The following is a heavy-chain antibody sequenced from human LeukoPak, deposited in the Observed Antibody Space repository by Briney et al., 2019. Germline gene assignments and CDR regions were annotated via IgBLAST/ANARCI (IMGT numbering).Heavy chain of an antibody. Sequence: GGSLRLSCAASGFTFSSYWMTWVRQAPGKGLEWVANIKQDGSEKYYVDSVKGRFTISRDHAKNSLYLQMNSLRAEDTAVYYCARDLFGDYYGSGSYYIDAFDVWGQGTMVTVFS. CDR3: ARDLFGDYYGSGSYYIDAFDV. V-gene: IGHV3-7*01. J-gene: IGHJ3*01. D-gene: IGHD3-10*01. CDR1: GFTFSSYW. CDR2: IKQDGSEK.